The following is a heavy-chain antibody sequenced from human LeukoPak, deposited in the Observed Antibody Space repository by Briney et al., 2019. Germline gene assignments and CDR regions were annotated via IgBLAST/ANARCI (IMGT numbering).Heavy chain of an antibody. V-gene: IGHV5-51*01. Sequence: GASRTISCKGSGYSFTSYWIGWVRQMPGKGLGWMGIIYPGDSDTRYNPSFQGQVTISADKSISTAYLQWSSLKALDTAMYYCASGYSSGWYYFDYWGQGTLVTVSS. J-gene: IGHJ4*02. CDR1: GYSFTSYW. D-gene: IGHD6-19*01. CDR3: ASGYSSGWYYFDY. CDR2: IYPGDSDT.